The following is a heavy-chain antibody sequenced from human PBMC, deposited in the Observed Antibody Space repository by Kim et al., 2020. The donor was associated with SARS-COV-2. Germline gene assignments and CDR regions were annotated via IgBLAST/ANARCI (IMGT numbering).Heavy chain of an antibody. Sequence: YYADSVKGRFTISRDNAKNSLYLQMNSLRAEDTAVYYCARGGSPSPYYFAYWGQGTLVTVSS. D-gene: IGHD2-15*01. V-gene: IGHV3-21*01. CDR3: ARGGSPSPYYFAY. J-gene: IGHJ4*02.